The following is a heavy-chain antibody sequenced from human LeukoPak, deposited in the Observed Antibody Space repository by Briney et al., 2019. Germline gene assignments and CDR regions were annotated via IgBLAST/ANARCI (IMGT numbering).Heavy chain of an antibody. CDR1: GYTFTSYD. CDR2: MNPNSGNT. J-gene: IGHJ4*02. Sequence: ASVKVSCKASGYTFTSYDINWVRQATGQGLESMGWMNPNSGNTGYAQKFQGRVTMTRNTSISTAYMELSSLRSEDTAVYYCARAKWLRLGGLNYYFDYWGQGTLVTVSS. CDR3: ARAKWLRLGGLNYYFDY. D-gene: IGHD5-12*01. V-gene: IGHV1-8*01.